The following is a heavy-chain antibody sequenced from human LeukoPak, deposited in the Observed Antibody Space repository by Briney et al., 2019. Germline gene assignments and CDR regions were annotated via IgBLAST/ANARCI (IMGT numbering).Heavy chain of an antibody. V-gene: IGHV3-30-3*01. CDR1: GFTFSTYA. CDR2: ISYDGSTK. J-gene: IGHJ4*02. D-gene: IGHD5-24*01. Sequence: GGSLRLSCAASGFTFSTYAMAWVRQAPGKGLEWVAVISYDGSTKFYADSVKGRFTISRDNSKNTLYLQMNSLRVEDTAVYYCARDFGDGYKPFDYWGQGTLVTVSS. CDR3: ARDFGDGYKPFDY.